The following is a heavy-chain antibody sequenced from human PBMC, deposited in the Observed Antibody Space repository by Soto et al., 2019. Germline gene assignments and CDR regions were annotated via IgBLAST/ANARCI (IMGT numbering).Heavy chain of an antibody. CDR3: AATIIAAVGTGHYYGMDV. V-gene: IGHV1-58*01. CDR2: IVVGSGDT. CDR1: GFTFTTSA. D-gene: IGHD6-13*01. Sequence: SVKGSCKASGFTFTTSAVQWVRQARGQRLEWIGWIVVGSGDTNSAQKFQERVTITRDISTSIAYIELSSLRSEDTAVYYCAATIIAAVGTGHYYGMDVWGQGTTVTVSS. J-gene: IGHJ6*02.